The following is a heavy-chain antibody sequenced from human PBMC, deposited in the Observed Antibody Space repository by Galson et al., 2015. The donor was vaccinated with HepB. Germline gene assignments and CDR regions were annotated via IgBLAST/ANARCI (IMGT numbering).Heavy chain of an antibody. CDR3: AIQTYSSAWYLPVGDYFNF. J-gene: IGHJ4*02. CDR1: GYTFTGYG. Sequence: SVKVSCKASGYTFTGYGISWVRQAPGQGLEWMGWISAYNGNTRYTQNLQGRVTMTTETFTSTAYMELRGLRSDDTAGYYCAIQTYSSAWYLPVGDYFNFWGQGTLVTVSS. CDR2: ISAYNGNT. V-gene: IGHV1-18*01. D-gene: IGHD6-19*01.